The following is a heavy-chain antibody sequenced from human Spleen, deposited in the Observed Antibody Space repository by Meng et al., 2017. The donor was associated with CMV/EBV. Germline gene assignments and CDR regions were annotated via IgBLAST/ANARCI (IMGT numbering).Heavy chain of an antibody. V-gene: IGHV1-69*05. D-gene: IGHD2-15*01. CDR1: GGNVSSDA. CDR2: IIPIFRAT. J-gene: IGHJ4*02. CDR3: VREYHGGTFDY. Sequence: RKASGGNVSSDAISWVRQAPEQGLEWMGAIIPIFRATNYAQKFQGRVTIATDESTTTAYMELSSLRSDDTAVYYCVREYHGGTFDYWGQGTLVTVSS.